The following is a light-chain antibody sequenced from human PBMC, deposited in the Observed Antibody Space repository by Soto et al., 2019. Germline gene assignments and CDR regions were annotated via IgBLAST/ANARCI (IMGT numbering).Light chain of an antibody. CDR1: INDVGTYNL. CDR2: EVT. Sequence: QSVLTQPSSVSGSPGQSITISCTGTINDVGTYNLVSWFQQHPGKAPKLMIYEVTERPSGVSNRFSGSKSGNAASLTISGRQAEDEADYHCCSYAGGGTSVVGTGTKVNVL. CDR3: CSYAGGGTSV. J-gene: IGLJ1*01. V-gene: IGLV2-23*02.